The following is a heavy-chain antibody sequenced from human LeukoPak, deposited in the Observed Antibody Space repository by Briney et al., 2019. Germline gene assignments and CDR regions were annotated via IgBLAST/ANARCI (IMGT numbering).Heavy chain of an antibody. J-gene: IGHJ4*02. V-gene: IGHV1-2*02. CDR3: ARDPGGSSWYFDY. D-gene: IGHD6-13*01. CDR1: GYTFTGYY. CDR2: INPNSGGT. Sequence: GASVKVSCKASGYTFTGYYIHWVRQAPGQGLEWMGWINPNSGGTNYAQKFQGRVTMTRDTSISTAYMELSRLRSDDTAVYYCARDPGGSSWYFDYWGQGTLVTVSS.